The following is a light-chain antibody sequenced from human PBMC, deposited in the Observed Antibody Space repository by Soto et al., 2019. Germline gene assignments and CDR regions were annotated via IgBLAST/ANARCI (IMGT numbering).Light chain of an antibody. CDR1: RSDIGSNF. Sequence: QSVLGQPPSASGTPGQTVIISCSGSRSDIGSNFVNWYQHLPGTAPKLLIYNSNQRPSGVPDRFSGSKSGTSASLAISGLQSEDEADYYCAAWDDSLTGPVFGTGTNVTVL. CDR2: NSN. J-gene: IGLJ1*01. CDR3: AAWDDSLTGPV. V-gene: IGLV1-44*01.